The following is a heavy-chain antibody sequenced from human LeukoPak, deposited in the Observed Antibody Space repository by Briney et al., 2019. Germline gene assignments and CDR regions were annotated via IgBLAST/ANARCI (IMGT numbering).Heavy chain of an antibody. D-gene: IGHD3-10*01. Sequence: TSETLSLTCTVSGGSISSSSYYWGWIRQPPGKGLEWIGSIYYSGSTYYNPSLKSRVTISVDTSKNQFSLKLSSVTAADTAVYYCARAPSDLELWFGELSARGFDYWGQGTLVTVSS. V-gene: IGHV4-39*01. J-gene: IGHJ4*02. CDR2: IYYSGST. CDR3: ARAPSDLELWFGELSARGFDY. CDR1: GGSISSSSYY.